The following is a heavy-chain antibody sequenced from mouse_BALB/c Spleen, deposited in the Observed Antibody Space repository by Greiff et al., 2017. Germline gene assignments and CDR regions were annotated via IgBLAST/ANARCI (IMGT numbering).Heavy chain of an antibody. D-gene: IGHD4-1*01. Sequence: DVKLEESGGGLVKPGGSLKLSCAASGFTFSSYAMSWVRQTPEKRLEWVATISSGGSYTYYPDSVKGRFTISRDNAKNTLYLQMSSLRSEDTAMYYCARLLGRDLDGGQGTLVTVSA. V-gene: IGHV5-9-3*01. CDR3: ARLLGRDLD. J-gene: IGHJ3*01. CDR1: GFTFSSYA. CDR2: ISSGGSYT.